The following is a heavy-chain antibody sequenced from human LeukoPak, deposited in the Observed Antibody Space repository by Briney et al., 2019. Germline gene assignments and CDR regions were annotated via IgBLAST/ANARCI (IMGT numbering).Heavy chain of an antibody. D-gene: IGHD3-10*01. J-gene: IGHJ4*02. CDR3: ARIYYGSRSPDGY. CDR2: IVPIYDVT. Sequence: VKPSCTASGYTFTSYGISWVRQAPGQGLEWMGAIVPIYDVTNYAQTFRGRVTMTADESTSTAYMELRSLTSEDTAMYYCARIYYGSRSPDGYWGQGTVDRVSS. V-gene: IGHV1-69*13. CDR1: GYTFTSYG.